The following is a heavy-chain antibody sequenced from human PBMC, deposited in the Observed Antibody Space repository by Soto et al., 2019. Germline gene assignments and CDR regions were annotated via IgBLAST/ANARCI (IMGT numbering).Heavy chain of an antibody. CDR1: GYTFTSYG. J-gene: IGHJ4*02. Sequence: ASVKVSCKASGYTFTSYGISWVRQAPGQGLEWMGWISAYNGNTNYAQKLQGRVTMTTDTSTSTAYMELRSLRSDDTAVYYCARYFDWLFLRGYFDYWGQGTLVTVSS. V-gene: IGHV1-18*01. CDR3: ARYFDWLFLRGYFDY. CDR2: ISAYNGNT. D-gene: IGHD3-9*01.